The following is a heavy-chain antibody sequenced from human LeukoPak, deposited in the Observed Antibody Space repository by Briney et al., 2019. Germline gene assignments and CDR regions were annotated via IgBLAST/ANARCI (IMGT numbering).Heavy chain of an antibody. J-gene: IGHJ4*02. CDR1: GGTFSSYA. D-gene: IGHD5-18*01. Sequence: SVKVSCKASGGTFSSYAISCVRQAPGQGLEWRGGIIPIFGTANYAQKFQGRVTITTDESTSTAYMELSSLRSEDTAVYYCAISNESGYSYGDYWGQGTLVTVSS. V-gene: IGHV1-69*05. CDR2: IIPIFGTA. CDR3: AISNESGYSYGDY.